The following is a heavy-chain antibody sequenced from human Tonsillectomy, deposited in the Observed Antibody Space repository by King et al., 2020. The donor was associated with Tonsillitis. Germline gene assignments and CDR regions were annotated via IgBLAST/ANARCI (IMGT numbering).Heavy chain of an antibody. J-gene: IGHJ4*02. CDR1: VFTFSSYA. D-gene: IGHD2-15*01. CDR3: AKDRGSYCSGGSCYPGADYFDY. CDR2: ISVSGGST. V-gene: IGHV3-23*04. Sequence: VQLVESGGGLVQPGGSLRLSCAASVFTFSSYAMSWFRQAPGKGLEWVSAISVSGGSTCYADSVRGRLHFSRDNSKNTLYLQMNSRRAKETAVYYCAKDRGSYCSGGSCYPGADYFDYWGQGTLVTVSS.